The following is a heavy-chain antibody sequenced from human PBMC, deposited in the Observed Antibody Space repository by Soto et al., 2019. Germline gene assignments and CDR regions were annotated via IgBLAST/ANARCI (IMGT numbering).Heavy chain of an antibody. CDR2: IIPILGIA. V-gene: IGHV1-69*08. J-gene: IGHJ5*02. Sequence: QVQLVQSGAEVKKPGSSVKVSCKAYGGTFSSYTISWVRQAPGQGLEWMGRIIPILGIANYAQKFQGRVTITADKSTSTAYMELSSLRSEDTAVYYCARDSKAVAGGFDPWGQGTLVTVSS. CDR1: GGTFSSYT. D-gene: IGHD6-19*01. CDR3: ARDSKAVAGGFDP.